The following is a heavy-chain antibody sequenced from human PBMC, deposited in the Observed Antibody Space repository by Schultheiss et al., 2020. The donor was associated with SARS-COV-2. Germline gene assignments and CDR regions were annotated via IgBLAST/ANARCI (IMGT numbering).Heavy chain of an antibody. J-gene: IGHJ4*02. CDR3: ARDPDRRDGYNYGSALWY. Sequence: ASVKVSCKASGYSFTSYYMHWVRQAPGQGLEWMGRINPSGGTTSYAQKFQGRVTLTRDTSTSTVYMELSSLRSEDTAVYYCARDPDRRDGYNYGSALWYWGQGTLVTVSS. CDR1: GYSFTSYY. V-gene: IGHV1-46*01. CDR2: INPSGGTT. D-gene: IGHD5-24*01.